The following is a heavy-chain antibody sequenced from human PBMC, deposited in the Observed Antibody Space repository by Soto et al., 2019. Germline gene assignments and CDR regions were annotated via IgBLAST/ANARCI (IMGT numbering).Heavy chain of an antibody. Sequence: ESGGGLVQPGGSLRLSCEGSGFTVSSHAMTWIRQAPGKGPEWVSTVTADGGTYYADSVKGRFAMSRDTSENTLYLQMHSLGAEDTAAYYCAPHVSCSGGSCQYDAFAIRGQGTMVTVSS. D-gene: IGHD2-15*01. CDR3: APHVSCSGGSCQYDAFAI. J-gene: IGHJ3*02. CDR1: GFTVSSHA. V-gene: IGHV3-23*01. CDR2: VTADGGT.